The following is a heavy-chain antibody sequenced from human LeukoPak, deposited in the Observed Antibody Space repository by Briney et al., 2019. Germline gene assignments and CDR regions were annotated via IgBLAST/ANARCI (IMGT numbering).Heavy chain of an antibody. CDR2: ISWNSGSI. J-gene: IGHJ1*01. Sequence: GRSLRLSCAASGFTFDDYAMHWVRQAPGKGLEWVSGISWNSGSIGYADSVKGRFTISRDNAKNSLYPQMNSLRAEDTALYYCAKDRGYCSSTSCDQYFQHWGQGTLVTVSS. CDR3: AKDRGYCSSTSCDQYFQH. CDR1: GFTFDDYA. V-gene: IGHV3-9*01. D-gene: IGHD2-2*01.